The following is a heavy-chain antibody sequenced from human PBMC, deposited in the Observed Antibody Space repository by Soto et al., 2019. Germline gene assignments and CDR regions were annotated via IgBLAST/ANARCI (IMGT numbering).Heavy chain of an antibody. CDR2: ISWDGGST. J-gene: IGHJ4*02. V-gene: IGHV3-43*01. D-gene: IGHD5-12*01. CDR1: GFTFDDYT. CDR3: AKRRGATRGGFDY. Sequence: EVQLVESGGVVVQPGGSLRLSCAASGFTFDDYTMHWVRQAPGKGLEWVSLISWDGGSTYYADSVKGRFTISRDNSKNSLYLRMNSLRTEDTALYYGAKRRGATRGGFDYWGQGTLVTVSS.